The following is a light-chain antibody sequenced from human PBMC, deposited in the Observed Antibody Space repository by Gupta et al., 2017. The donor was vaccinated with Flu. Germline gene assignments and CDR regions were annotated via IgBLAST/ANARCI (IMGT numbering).Light chain of an antibody. CDR3: QQGKSTPWT. CDR2: AAS. Sequence: PSSRSASVGDTVTITCRASKSGSNYLNWYQQKPGKAPKFLIYAASSWESGVPARFSGSGSGTDFTLTISSLEPEDVATYYCQQGKSTPWTFGQGTRVEIK. V-gene: IGKV1-39*01. J-gene: IGKJ1*01. CDR1: KSGSNY.